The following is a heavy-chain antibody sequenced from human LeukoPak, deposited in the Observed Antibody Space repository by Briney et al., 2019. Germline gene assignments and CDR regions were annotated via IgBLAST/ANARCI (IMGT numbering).Heavy chain of an antibody. J-gene: IGHJ4*02. CDR1: GFTFDDYG. CDR2: INWNGGST. D-gene: IGHD6-6*01. V-gene: IGHV3-20*04. Sequence: PGGSLRLPCAASGFTFDDYGMSWVRQAPGKGLEWVSGINWNGGSTGYADSVKGRFTISRDNAKNSLYLQMNSLRAEDTALYYCARGLDWQLATGWYYFYYGGQGTLVTVSS. CDR3: ARGLDWQLATGWYYFYY.